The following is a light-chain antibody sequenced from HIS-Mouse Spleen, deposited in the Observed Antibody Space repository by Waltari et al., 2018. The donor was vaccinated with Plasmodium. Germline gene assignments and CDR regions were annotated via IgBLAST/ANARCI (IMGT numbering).Light chain of an antibody. V-gene: IGLV3-10*01. J-gene: IGLJ3*02. CDR3: YSTDSSGNHRV. CDR1: ALPKKY. Sequence: SYELTQPPSVSLSPGQTARITCRGAALPKKYAYWYQQKSGQAPVLVIYEDSKRPSGIPERFSGSSSGTMATLTISGAQVEDEADYYCYSTDSSGNHRVFGGGTKLTVL. CDR2: EDS.